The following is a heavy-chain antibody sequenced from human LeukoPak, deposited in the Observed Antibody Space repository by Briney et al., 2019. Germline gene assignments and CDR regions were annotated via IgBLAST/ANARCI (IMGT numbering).Heavy chain of an antibody. CDR2: IKQDGSEK. D-gene: IGHD2-15*01. V-gene: IGHV3-7*01. J-gene: IGHJ5*02. CDR3: ARGLDIVVVVAATRLSARFDYWFDP. Sequence: GGSLRLSCAASGFTFSSYWMSWVRQAPGKGLEGVANIKQDGSEKYYVDSVKGRFTISRDNAKNSLYLQMNSLRAEDTAVYYCARGLDIVVVVAATRLSARFDYWFDPWGQGTLVTVSS. CDR1: GFTFSSYW.